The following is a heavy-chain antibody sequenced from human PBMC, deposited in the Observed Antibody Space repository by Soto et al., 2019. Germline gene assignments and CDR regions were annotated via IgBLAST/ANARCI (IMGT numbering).Heavy chain of an antibody. D-gene: IGHD3-22*01. CDR2: IKSKINGGTT. Sequence: ESGGGLVKPGGSLRLSCAASGFTFSNAWMSWVRQAPGKGLEWVGRIKSKINGGTTEYAAPVKGRFTISRDDSKNTLFLHMNSLKTEDTAVYFCTSDLYYYDSSSYSYYFDYWGQGTLVTVSS. CDR3: TSDLYYYDSSSYSYYFDY. V-gene: IGHV3-15*01. J-gene: IGHJ4*02. CDR1: GFTFSNAW.